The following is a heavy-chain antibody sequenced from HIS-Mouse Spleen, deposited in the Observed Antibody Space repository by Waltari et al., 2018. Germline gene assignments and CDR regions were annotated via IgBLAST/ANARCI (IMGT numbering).Heavy chain of an antibody. V-gene: IGHV4-39*07. J-gene: IGHJ2*01. CDR3: AREIPYSSSWYDWYFDL. CDR2: IYYSGST. D-gene: IGHD6-13*01. CDR1: GGSINSSSYY. Sequence: QLQLQESGPGLVKPSETLSLTCTVSGGSINSSSYYWGGIRQPPGKGLEWIGSIYYSGSTYYNPSLKSRVTISVDTSKNQFSLKLSSVTAADTAVYYCAREIPYSSSWYDWYFDLWGRGTLVTVSS.